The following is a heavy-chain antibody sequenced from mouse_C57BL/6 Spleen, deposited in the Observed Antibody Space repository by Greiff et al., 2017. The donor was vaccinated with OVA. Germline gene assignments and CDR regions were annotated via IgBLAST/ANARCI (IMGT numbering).Heavy chain of an antibody. D-gene: IGHD2-2*01. Sequence: EVQLVESGPELVKPGASVKISCKASGYAFSSSWMNWVKQRPGKGLEWIGRINPYNGDTFYNQKFKGKATLTVDKSSSTAHMELRSLTSEDSAVYYCARGGLRHYFDYWGQGTTLTVSS. CDR1: GYAFSSSW. V-gene: IGHV1-20*01. J-gene: IGHJ2*01. CDR2: INPYNGDT. CDR3: ARGGLRHYFDY.